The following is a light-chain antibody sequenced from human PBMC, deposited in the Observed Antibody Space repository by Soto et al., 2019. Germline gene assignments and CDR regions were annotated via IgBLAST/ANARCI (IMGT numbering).Light chain of an antibody. Sequence: SSELTQPPSVSVSPGQTGRISCGGNDIASKSVHWSQQKPGQAPVLVVYDDNDRPSGIPERLSGSNSGDTATLTISRVEAGDEADYYCQVWDSSSDHYVFGSGTKVTVL. CDR2: DDN. V-gene: IGLV3-21*02. CDR3: QVWDSSSDHYV. J-gene: IGLJ1*01. CDR1: DIASKS.